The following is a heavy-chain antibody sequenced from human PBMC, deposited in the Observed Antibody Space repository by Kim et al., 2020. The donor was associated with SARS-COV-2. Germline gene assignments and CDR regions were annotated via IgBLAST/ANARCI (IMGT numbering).Heavy chain of an antibody. CDR3: ARAATTPVRNDAFEI. CDR2: INPNSGGT. J-gene: IGHJ3*02. CDR1: GYTFTGYY. Sequence: ASVKVSCKASGYTFTGYYMHWVRQAPGQGLEWMGWINPNSGGTNYAQKFQGRVTMTRDTSNSTAYMELSSLRSDDTAVYYCARAATTPVRNDAFEIWGQGKMVTVSS. V-gene: IGHV1-2*02.